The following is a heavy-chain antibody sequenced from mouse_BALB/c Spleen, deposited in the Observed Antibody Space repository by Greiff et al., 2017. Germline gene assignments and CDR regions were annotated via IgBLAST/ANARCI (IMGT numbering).Heavy chain of an antibody. D-gene: IGHD1-1*01. J-gene: IGHJ4*01. CDR2: IDPANGNT. CDR1: GFNIKDTY. V-gene: IGHV14-3*02. Sequence: EVKLVESGAELVKPGASVKLSCTASGFNIKDTYMHWVKQRPEQGLEWIGRIDPANGNTKYDPKFQGKATITADTSSNTAYLQLSSLTSEDTAVYYCARLYYEDYAMDYWGQGTSVTVSS. CDR3: ARLYYEDYAMDY.